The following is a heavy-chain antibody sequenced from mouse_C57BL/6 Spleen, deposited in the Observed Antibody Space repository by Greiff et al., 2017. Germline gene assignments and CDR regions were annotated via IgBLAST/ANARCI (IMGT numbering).Heavy chain of an antibody. Sequence: VQLQQPGAELVKPGASVKLSCKASGYTFTSYWMHWVKQRPGQGLEWIGMFHPNSGSTNYNEKFKSKDTLTVDKSSSTAYMQLSSLTSEDSAVYYCARERTTVVATDYAMDYWGQGTSVTVSS. D-gene: IGHD1-1*01. CDR3: ARERTTVVATDYAMDY. CDR1: GYTFTSYW. CDR2: FHPNSGST. V-gene: IGHV1-64*01. J-gene: IGHJ4*01.